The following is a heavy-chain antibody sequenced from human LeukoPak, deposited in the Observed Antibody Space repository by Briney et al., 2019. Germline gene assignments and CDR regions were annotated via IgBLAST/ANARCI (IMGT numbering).Heavy chain of an antibody. CDR2: IYYSGST. D-gene: IGHD3-3*01. J-gene: IGHJ5*02. V-gene: IGHV4-61*08. CDR3: ARGCPYCDFWSGYYRYWFDP. Sequence: SETLSLTCTVSGGSISSGGYYWSWIRQHPGKGLEWIGYIYYSGSTNYNPSLKSRVTISVDTSKNQFSLKLSSVTAADTAVYYCARGCPYCDFWSGYYRYWFDPWGQGTLVTVSS. CDR1: GGSISSGGYY.